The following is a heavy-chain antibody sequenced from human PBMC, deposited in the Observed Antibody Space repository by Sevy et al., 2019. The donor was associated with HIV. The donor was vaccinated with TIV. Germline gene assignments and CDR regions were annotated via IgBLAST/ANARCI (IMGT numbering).Heavy chain of an antibody. CDR3: ARDLLLWFGEISPLYYYGMDV. CDR2: ISSSSSYI. J-gene: IGHJ6*02. CDR1: GFTFSSYS. V-gene: IGHV3-21*01. Sequence: GGSLRLSCTASGFTFSSYSMNWVRQAPGKGLEWVSSISSSSSYIYYANSVKGRFTISRDNAKNSLYLQMNSLRAEDTAVYYCARDLLLWFGEISPLYYYGMDVWGQGTTVTVSS. D-gene: IGHD3-10*01.